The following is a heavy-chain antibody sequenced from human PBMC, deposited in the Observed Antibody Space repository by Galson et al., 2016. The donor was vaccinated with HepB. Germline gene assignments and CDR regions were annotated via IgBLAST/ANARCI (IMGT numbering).Heavy chain of an antibody. Sequence: PLRLSCAASGFTVSNNPIFWVRQAPGKGLEWVSLIYGGGGTYYADSVKGRFTMYRDNSKNIVDLQMHSLRAEDTAVYYCHGAGGFSSWGQGTLVTVSS. CDR1: GFTVSNNP. V-gene: IGHV3-53*01. CDR3: HGAGGFSS. CDR2: IYGGGGT. J-gene: IGHJ5*02. D-gene: IGHD5-12*01.